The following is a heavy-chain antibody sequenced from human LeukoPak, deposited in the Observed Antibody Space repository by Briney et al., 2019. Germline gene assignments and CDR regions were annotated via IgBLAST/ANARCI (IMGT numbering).Heavy chain of an antibody. CDR1: GFTFSSYG. V-gene: IGHV3-30*03. CDR3: ARMVAGYGSSP. J-gene: IGHJ5*02. CDR2: ISYDGSDK. D-gene: IGHD2-15*01. Sequence: GGSLRLSSAASGFTFSSYGMHWVRQAPGKGLEWVAVISYDGSDKFYADSVKGRLTISRDNSKSTLYLHMNSLRAEDTAVYYCARMVAGYGSSPWGQGTLVTVSS.